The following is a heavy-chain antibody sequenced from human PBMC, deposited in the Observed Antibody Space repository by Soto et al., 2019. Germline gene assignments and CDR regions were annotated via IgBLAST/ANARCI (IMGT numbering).Heavy chain of an antibody. CDR3: ARVLRQSPYYYYYMDV. CDR2: IYYSGST. CDR1: GGSVSSGSYY. J-gene: IGHJ6*03. D-gene: IGHD2-15*01. Sequence: SETLSLTCTVSGGSVSSGSYYWSWIRQPPGKGLEWIGYIYYSGSTNYNPSLKSRVTISVDTSKNQFSLKLSSVTAADTAVYYCARVLRQSPYYYYYMDVWGKGTTVTVSS. V-gene: IGHV4-61*01.